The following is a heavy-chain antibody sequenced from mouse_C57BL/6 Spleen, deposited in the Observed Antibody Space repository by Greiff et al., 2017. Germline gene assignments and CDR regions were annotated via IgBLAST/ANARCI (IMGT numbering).Heavy chain of an antibody. CDR2: INPSSGYT. J-gene: IGHJ4*01. Sequence: QVHVKQSGAELARPGASVKMSCKASGYTFTSYTMHWVKQRPGQGLEWIGYINPSSGYTKYNQKFKDKATLTADKSSSTAYMQLSSLTSEDSAVYYCARGVNSNYYYAMDYWGQGTSVTVSS. CDR1: GYTFTSYT. CDR3: ARGVNSNYYYAMDY. D-gene: IGHD2-5*01. V-gene: IGHV1-4*01.